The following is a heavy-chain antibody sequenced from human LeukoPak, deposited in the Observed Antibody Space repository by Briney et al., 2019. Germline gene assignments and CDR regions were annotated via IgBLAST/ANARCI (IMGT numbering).Heavy chain of an antibody. CDR3: VRDRFYGMDV. CDR2: INNDGSTT. V-gene: IGHV3-74*01. J-gene: IGHJ6*02. CDR1: GFTFSSSW. Sequence: GGSLRLSCAASGFTFSSSWMHWVRQAPGQGLVWVSRINNDGSTTNYVDSVKGRFTISRDNAKNTLYLQMNSLRAEDTAVFYCVRDRFYGMDVWGRGTTVTVSS.